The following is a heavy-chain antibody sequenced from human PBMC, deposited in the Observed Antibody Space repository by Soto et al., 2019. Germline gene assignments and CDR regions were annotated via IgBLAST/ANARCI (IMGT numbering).Heavy chain of an antibody. CDR1: GYSFTNYW. J-gene: IGHJ4*02. V-gene: IGHV5-51*01. Sequence: PXEFLKMFCRGSGYSFTNYWIGLVRQMPGKGLEWMGIIYPGDSDTRYSPSFQGQVTISADKSITTAYLQWSSLKASDTAMYYCARLAKIFDFDYWGQGTLVTVSS. CDR2: IYPGDSDT. CDR3: ARLAKIFDFDY. D-gene: IGHD3-9*01.